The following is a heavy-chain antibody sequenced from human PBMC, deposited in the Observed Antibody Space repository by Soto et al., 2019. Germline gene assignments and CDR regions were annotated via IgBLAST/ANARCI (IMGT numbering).Heavy chain of an antibody. CDR2: ISGRGTNT. CDR1: GSISTTTP. CDR3: ATSFRYFDN. J-gene: IGHJ4*02. Sequence: GGSLRLSCAASGSISTTTPLSWVRQAPGKGLEWVSTISGRGTNTYYADSVKGRFIISRDNLKNTVNLQMNGLGVEDTAIYYCATSFRYFDNWGQGTRVTVSS. V-gene: IGHV3-23*01.